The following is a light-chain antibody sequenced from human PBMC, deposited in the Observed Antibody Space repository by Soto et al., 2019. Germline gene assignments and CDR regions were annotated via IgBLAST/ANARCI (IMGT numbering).Light chain of an antibody. CDR2: DAS. V-gene: IGKV1-13*02. CDR1: QGISSA. CDR3: QQFNSYLLT. J-gene: IGKJ5*01. Sequence: AIQLTQSPSSLSASVGERVTITCRASQGISSALAWYQQKPGKAPKLLIYDASSLESGVPSRFSGSGSGTDFTLTISSLQPEDFATYYCQQFNSYLLTFGQGTRLEIK.